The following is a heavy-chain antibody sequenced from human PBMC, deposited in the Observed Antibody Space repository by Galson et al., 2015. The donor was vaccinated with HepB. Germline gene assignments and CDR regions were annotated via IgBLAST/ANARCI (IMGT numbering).Heavy chain of an antibody. Sequence: SLRLSCAASGFTFSSYAMNWVRQAPGKGLEWVSSISGISTYIYYADSVKGRFTISRDNAKNSLYLQMNSLRGEDTAVYYCARGYGSGWYDIGYWGQGTLVTVSS. V-gene: IGHV3-21*01. J-gene: IGHJ4*02. CDR2: ISGISTYI. D-gene: IGHD6-19*01. CDR3: ARGYGSGWYDIGY. CDR1: GFTFSSYA.